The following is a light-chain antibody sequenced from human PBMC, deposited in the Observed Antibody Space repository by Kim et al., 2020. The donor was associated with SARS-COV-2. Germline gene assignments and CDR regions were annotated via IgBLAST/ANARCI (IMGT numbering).Light chain of an antibody. V-gene: IGKV4-1*01. CDR1: QSISNNMNY. Sequence: SLGERATINCKSSQSISNNMNYLAWYQQKPGQPLKLLISWASIRESGVPDRFSGSGSGTDFTLTISSLQAEDVAVYYCQEYFSTNTFGRGTKLEI. J-gene: IGKJ2*01. CDR2: WAS. CDR3: QEYFSTNT.